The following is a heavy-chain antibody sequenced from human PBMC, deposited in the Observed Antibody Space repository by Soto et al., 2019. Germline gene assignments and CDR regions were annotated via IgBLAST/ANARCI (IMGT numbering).Heavy chain of an antibody. CDR2: IYYSGST. Sequence: SETLSLTCTVSGGSISSYYWSWIRQPPGKGLEWIGYIYYSGSTNYNPSLKSRVTISVDTSKNQFSLQLTSVTPEDTAVYYCARGSWDDVREHYYMDVGDKGPTVTVSS. V-gene: IGHV4-59*12. CDR3: ARGSWDDVREHYYMDV. J-gene: IGHJ6*03. D-gene: IGHD1-1*01. CDR1: GGSISSYY.